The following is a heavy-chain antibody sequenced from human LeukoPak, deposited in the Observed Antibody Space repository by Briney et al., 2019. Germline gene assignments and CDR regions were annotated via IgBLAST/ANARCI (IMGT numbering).Heavy chain of an antibody. CDR3: ARSPGEVVNPEYTFDI. Sequence: GGSLRLSCAASGFTFSSYAMHWVRQAPGKGLEYVSAISSNGGSTYYANSVKGRFTISRDNSKNTLYLQMGSLRAEDMAVYYCARSPGEVVNPEYTFDIWGQGTMVTVSS. D-gene: IGHD3-10*01. J-gene: IGHJ3*02. CDR2: ISSNGGST. V-gene: IGHV3-64*01. CDR1: GFTFSSYA.